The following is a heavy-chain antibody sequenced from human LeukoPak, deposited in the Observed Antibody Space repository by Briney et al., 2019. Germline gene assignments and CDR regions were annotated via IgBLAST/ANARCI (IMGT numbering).Heavy chain of an antibody. CDR2: ISWNSRSI. V-gene: IGHV3-9*01. CDR1: GFTFDNYA. J-gene: IGHJ5*02. Sequence: GRSLRLSCAASGFTFDNYAMHWVRQAPGKGLEWVSGISWNSRSIGYADSVRGRYAMSRDNAKNSLYLQMNSLRAEDTAVYYCARDADIAAAGTRYNWFDPWGQGTLVIVSS. D-gene: IGHD6-13*01. CDR3: ARDADIAAAGTRYNWFDP.